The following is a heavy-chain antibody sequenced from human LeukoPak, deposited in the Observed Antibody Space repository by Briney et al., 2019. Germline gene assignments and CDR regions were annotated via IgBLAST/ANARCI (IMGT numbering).Heavy chain of an antibody. V-gene: IGHV4-59*08. Sequence: SGTLSLTCTVSGGSISSYYWSWIRQPPGKGLEWIGYIYYSGSTNYNPSLKSRVTISVDTSKNQFSLKLSSVTAADTAVYYCASLAAAGLSEGYWGQGTLVIVSS. CDR2: IYYSGST. D-gene: IGHD6-13*01. J-gene: IGHJ4*02. CDR3: ASLAAAGLSEGY. CDR1: GGSISSYY.